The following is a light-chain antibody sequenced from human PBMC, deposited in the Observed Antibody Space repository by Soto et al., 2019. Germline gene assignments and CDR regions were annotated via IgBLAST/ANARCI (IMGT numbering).Light chain of an antibody. Sequence: QSALTQPRSVSGSPGQSVIISCTGSNSNVGGYNYVSWYQQHPGKVPKLMIYDVSERPSGVPDRFSGSKSGNTASLTISGLQAEDEADYYCCSYAGAVVVFGGGTKVTVL. CDR2: DVS. CDR1: NSNVGGYNY. J-gene: IGLJ2*01. V-gene: IGLV2-11*01. CDR3: CSYAGAVVV.